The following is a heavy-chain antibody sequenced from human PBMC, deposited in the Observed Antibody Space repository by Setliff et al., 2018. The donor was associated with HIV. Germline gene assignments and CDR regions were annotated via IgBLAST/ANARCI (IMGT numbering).Heavy chain of an antibody. CDR2: TYNSGST. V-gene: IGHV4-39*07. D-gene: IGHD6-6*01. Sequence: TSETLSLTCTASGASISRSSYYWGWIRQPPGKGLEWIGSTYNSGSTDYNPSLKSRVTISVDTSKNQFSLKMSSVTAADTAVYYCARPYSSSSYYYYHMDVWGKGTAVTVSS. CDR1: GASISRSSYY. J-gene: IGHJ6*03. CDR3: ARPYSSSSYYYYHMDV.